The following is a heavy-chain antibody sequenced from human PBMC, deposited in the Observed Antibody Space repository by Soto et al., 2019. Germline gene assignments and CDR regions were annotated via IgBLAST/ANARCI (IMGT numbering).Heavy chain of an antibody. CDR3: ARDRTLNYGDFAY. V-gene: IGHV3-30-3*01. CDR1: GFTFSNYA. D-gene: IGHD4-17*01. Sequence: GGSLRLSCAASGFTFSNYAMHWVRQAPGKGLEWVAAISYDGSHKYYAESVKGRFTISRDNSKDTLYLQMNSLRTDDTAVFYCARDRTLNYGDFAYRGQGTLVTVSS. CDR2: ISYDGSHK. J-gene: IGHJ4*02.